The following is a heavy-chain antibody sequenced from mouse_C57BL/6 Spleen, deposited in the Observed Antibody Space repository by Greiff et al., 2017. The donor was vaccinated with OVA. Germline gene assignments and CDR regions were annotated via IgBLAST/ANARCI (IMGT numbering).Heavy chain of an antibody. J-gene: IGHJ2*01. CDR2: INPYNGGT. Sequence: EVQLQQSGPVLVKPGASVKMSCKASGYTFTDYYMNWVKQSHGKSLEWIGVINPYNGGTSYNQKFKGKATLTVDKSSSTAYMELNSLTSEDSAVYYCASGREGLDYWGQGTTLTVSS. CDR3: ASGREGLDY. CDR1: GYTFTDYY. V-gene: IGHV1-19*01.